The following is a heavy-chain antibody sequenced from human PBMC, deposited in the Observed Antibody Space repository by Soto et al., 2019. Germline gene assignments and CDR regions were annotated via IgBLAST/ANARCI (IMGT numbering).Heavy chain of an antibody. J-gene: IGHJ3*02. CDR1: GGTFSSYA. V-gene: IGHV1-69*13. Sequence: SVKVSCKASGGTFSSYAISWVRQAPGQGLEWMGGIIPIFGTANYAQKFQGRVTITADESTSTAYMELSSLRSEDTAVYYCARITNWNYALDAFDIWGRGTMVTVSS. CDR3: ARITNWNYALDAFDI. D-gene: IGHD1-7*01. CDR2: IIPIFGTA.